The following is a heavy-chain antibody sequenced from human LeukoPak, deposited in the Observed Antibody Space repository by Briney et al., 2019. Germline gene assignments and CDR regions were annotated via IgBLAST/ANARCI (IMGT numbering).Heavy chain of an antibody. CDR2: IYHGGST. CDR1: GGSISGGGCS. D-gene: IGHD3-10*01. CDR3: ARGGALYGSGNYYYYYGMDV. J-gene: IGHJ6*02. Sequence: PSETLSLTCAVSGGSISGGGCSGSWIRQPPGKGREGVGYIYHGGSTYYNPSLKSRVTISVDRSTNQFSLQLSSVPAADTVVYYCARGGALYGSGNYYYYYGMDVWGHGTTVTVSS. V-gene: IGHV4-30-2*01.